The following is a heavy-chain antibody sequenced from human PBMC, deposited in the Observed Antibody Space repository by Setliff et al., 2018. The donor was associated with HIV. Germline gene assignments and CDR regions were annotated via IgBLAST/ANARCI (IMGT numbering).Heavy chain of an antibody. J-gene: IGHJ4*02. V-gene: IGHV3-48*01. Sequence: GGSLRLSCAASGFTLSSYSMNWVRQAPGKGLEGVSYISSSSNTIYYADSVKGRFTISRDNAKNSLYLQMNSLRAEDTAVYYCARDREYYDSSGSYYFDYWGQGTLVTVSS. CDR1: GFTLSSYS. CDR2: ISSSSNTI. D-gene: IGHD3-22*01. CDR3: ARDREYYDSSGSYYFDY.